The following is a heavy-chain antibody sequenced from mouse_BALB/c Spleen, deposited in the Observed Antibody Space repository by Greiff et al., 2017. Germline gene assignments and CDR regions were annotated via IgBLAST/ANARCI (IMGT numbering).Heavy chain of an antibody. CDR1: GYSITSGYY. CDR3: ARADGYDEDY. D-gene: IGHD2-2*01. V-gene: IGHV3-6*02. Sequence: EVQLVESGPGLVKPSQSLSLTCSVTGYSITSGYYWNWIRQFPGNKLEWMGYISYDGSNNYNPSLKNRISITRDTSKNQFFLKLNSVTTEDTATYYCARADGYDEDYWGQGTTLTVSS. J-gene: IGHJ2*01. CDR2: ISYDGSN.